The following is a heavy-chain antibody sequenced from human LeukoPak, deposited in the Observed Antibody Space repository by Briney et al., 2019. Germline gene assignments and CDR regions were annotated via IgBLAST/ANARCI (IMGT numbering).Heavy chain of an antibody. CDR1: GFTVSSNY. CDR3: ARAPGWFGEFNYGMDV. J-gene: IGHJ6*02. Sequence: PGGSLRLSCAASGFTVSSNYMSWVRQAPGKGLEWVSVIYSGGSTYYADSVKGRFTISRDNSKNTLYLQMNSLRAEDTAVYYCARAPGWFGEFNYGMDVWGQGTTVTVSS. CDR2: IYSGGST. D-gene: IGHD3-10*01. V-gene: IGHV3-53*01.